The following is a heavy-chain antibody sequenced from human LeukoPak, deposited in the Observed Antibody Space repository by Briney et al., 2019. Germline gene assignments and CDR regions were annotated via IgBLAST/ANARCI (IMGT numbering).Heavy chain of an antibody. CDR3: ARAGSSGWYRHTGAFDI. V-gene: IGHV3-21*01. CDR2: ISSSSSYI. Sequence: GGSLRLSCAASGFTFSSYWMSWVRQAPGKGLEWVSSISSSSSYIYYADSVKGRFTISRDNAKNSLYLQMNSLRAEDTAVYYCARAGSSGWYRHTGAFDIWGQGTMVTVSS. CDR1: GFTFSSYW. J-gene: IGHJ3*02. D-gene: IGHD6-19*01.